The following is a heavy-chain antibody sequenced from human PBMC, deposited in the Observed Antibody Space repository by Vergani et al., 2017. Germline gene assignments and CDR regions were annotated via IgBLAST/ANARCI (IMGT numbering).Heavy chain of an antibody. J-gene: IGHJ6*02. D-gene: IGHD2-2*01. Sequence: QLQLQESGPGLVKPSETLSLTCTVSGGSISSSSYYWGWIRQPPGKGLEWIGSIYYSGSTYYNPSLKSRVTISVDKSKNQFSLKLSSVTAADTAVYYCARERCSSTSCYRERYYYYGMDVWGQGTTVTVSS. V-gene: IGHV4-39*07. CDR2: IYYSGST. CDR3: ARERCSSTSCYRERYYYYGMDV. CDR1: GGSISSSSYY.